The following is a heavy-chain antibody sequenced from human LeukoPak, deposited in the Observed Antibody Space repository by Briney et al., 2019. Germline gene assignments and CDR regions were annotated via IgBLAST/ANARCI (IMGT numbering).Heavy chain of an antibody. D-gene: IGHD3-22*01. V-gene: IGHV3-30*02. CDR3: AKDRAQSYYDKSGYYLDALDV. J-gene: IGHJ3*01. CDR2: IRYDGSNK. CDR1: GFTFRSYG. Sequence: QPGGSLRLSCAASGFTFRSYGMHWVRQAPGKELEWVTFIRYDGSNKYYADSVKGRFTISRDNSKNTLYLQMDSLRAEDTAVYYCAKDRAQSYYDKSGYYLDALDVWGQGTMVAVSS.